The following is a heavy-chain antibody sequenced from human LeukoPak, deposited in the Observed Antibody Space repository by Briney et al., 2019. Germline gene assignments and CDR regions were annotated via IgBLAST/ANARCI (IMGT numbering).Heavy chain of an antibody. Sequence: ASVKASCKASGGTFSSYAISWVRQAPGQGLEWMGGIIPIFGTANYAQKFQGRVTITTDEPTSTAYMELSSLRSEDTAVYYCARSKHPSDPVFDYWGQGTLVTVSS. CDR1: GGTFSSYA. CDR3: ARSKHPSDPVFDY. J-gene: IGHJ4*02. CDR2: IIPIFGTA. V-gene: IGHV1-69*05.